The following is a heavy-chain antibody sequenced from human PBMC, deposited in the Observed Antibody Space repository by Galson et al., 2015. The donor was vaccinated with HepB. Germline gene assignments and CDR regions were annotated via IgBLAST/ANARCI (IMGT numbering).Heavy chain of an antibody. J-gene: IGHJ6*02. V-gene: IGHV3-11*06. CDR1: GFTFSDYY. CDR3: ARGSSDGGNSGYYYYYGMDV. Sequence: SLRLSCAASGFTFSDYYMSWIRQAPGKGLEWVSYISSSSSYTNYADSVKGRFTISRDNAKNSLYLQMNSLRAEDTAVYYCARGSSDGGNSGYYYYYGMDVWGQGTTVTVSS. D-gene: IGHD4-23*01. CDR2: ISSSSSYT.